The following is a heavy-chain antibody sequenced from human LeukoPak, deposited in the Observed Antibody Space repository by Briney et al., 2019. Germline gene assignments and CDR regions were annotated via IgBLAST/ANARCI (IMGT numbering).Heavy chain of an antibody. CDR2: IYHDGTT. CDR1: GGSITSGGFS. Sequence: SETLSLTCTVSGGSITSGGFSRTWIRQPPGNGLEWIGYIYHDGTTSYNLSLRSRLTISIDGSKNQFSLKMTSVTAADTAVYYCARGRDILDYWGQGALVAVSS. V-gene: IGHV4-30-2*01. D-gene: IGHD5-12*01. J-gene: IGHJ4*02. CDR3: ARGRDILDY.